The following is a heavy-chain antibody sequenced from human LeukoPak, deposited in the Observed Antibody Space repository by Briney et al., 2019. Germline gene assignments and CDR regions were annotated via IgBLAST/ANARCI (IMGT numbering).Heavy chain of an antibody. V-gene: IGHV3-7*01. CDR3: AGRSGSFDY. CDR1: GFIFSNYW. D-gene: IGHD3-10*01. J-gene: IGHJ4*02. Sequence: GGSLRLSCAASGFIFSNYWMSWVRQAPGKGLEWVANIKQDGSKKNYVDSVKGRFTISRDNAKNSLYLQMNSLRAEDTAVYYCAGRSGSFDYWGQGTLVTVSS. CDR2: IKQDGSKK.